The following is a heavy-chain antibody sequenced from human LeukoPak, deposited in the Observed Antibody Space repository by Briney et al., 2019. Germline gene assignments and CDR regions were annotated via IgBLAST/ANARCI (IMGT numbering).Heavy chain of an antibody. D-gene: IGHD1-26*01. J-gene: IGHJ4*02. V-gene: IGHV3-23*01. CDR1: GFTCNSYA. CDR2: ISGSGDGT. Sequence: PGGSLRLSCSASGFTCNSYAMIRLRQAPGKELEWVSTISGSGDGTYYADSVKGRFTISRDNSKNTLHLQMNSLRAEDTAVYYCAKDTGSYWWAFDYWAQGTLVTVSS. CDR3: AKDTGSYWWAFDY.